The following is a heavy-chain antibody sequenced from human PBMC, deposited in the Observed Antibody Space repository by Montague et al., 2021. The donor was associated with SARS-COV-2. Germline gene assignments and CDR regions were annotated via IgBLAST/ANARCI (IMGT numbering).Heavy chain of an antibody. CDR3: ARDSPHFDFWRGHYGDKYYMDI. CDR1: GDSITSKTHY. CDR2: LLTSGAT. J-gene: IGHJ6*03. D-gene: IGHD3-3*01. V-gene: IGHV4-61*02. Sequence: TLSPTCTVSGDSITSKTHYWDWVRQPAGKGLEWIGRLLTSGATNFXPSLKSRLTISRDTSKNELYLKLSSVTAADTAVYYCARDSPHFDFWRGHYGDKYYMDIWGKGTTVTVS.